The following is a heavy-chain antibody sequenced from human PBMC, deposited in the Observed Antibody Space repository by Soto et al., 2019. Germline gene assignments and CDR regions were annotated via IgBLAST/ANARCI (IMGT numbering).Heavy chain of an antibody. CDR3: AKGPTLRYFDWLPFDY. CDR1: GFTFDDYA. CDR2: ISWNSGSI. D-gene: IGHD3-9*01. V-gene: IGHV3-9*01. J-gene: IGHJ4*02. Sequence: EVQLVESGGGLVQPGRSLRLSCAASGFTFDDYAMHWVRQAPGKGLEWVSGISWNSGSIGYADSVKGRFTISRDNAKNXLYLQMNSLRAEDTALYYCAKGPTLRYFDWLPFDYWGQGTLVTVSS.